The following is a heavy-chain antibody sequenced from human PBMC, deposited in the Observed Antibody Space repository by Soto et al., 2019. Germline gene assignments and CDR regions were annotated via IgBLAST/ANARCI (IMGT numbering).Heavy chain of an antibody. CDR2: ISYDGSNK. Sequence: GGSLRLSCAASGFTFSSYGMHWVRQAPGKGLEWVAVISYDGSNKYYADSVKGRFTISRDNSKNTLYLQMNSLRAEDTAVYYCAKDPSWGLLWFGELSGRIFDYWGQGTLVTVSS. D-gene: IGHD3-10*01. CDR3: AKDPSWGLLWFGELSGRIFDY. J-gene: IGHJ4*02. V-gene: IGHV3-30*18. CDR1: GFTFSSYG.